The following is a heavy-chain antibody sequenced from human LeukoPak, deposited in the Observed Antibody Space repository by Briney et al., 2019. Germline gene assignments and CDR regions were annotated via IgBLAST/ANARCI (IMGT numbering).Heavy chain of an antibody. CDR2: IKSKIDGATT. CDR3: TTARLFTPDWSATCLDF. D-gene: IGHD3-3*01. CDR1: GFTFSNSW. V-gene: IGHV3-15*01. J-gene: IGHJ4*02. Sequence: PGGSLRLSCVASGFTFSNSWMSWVRQAPGKGLEWVGRIKSKIDGATTDYAAPVKGRFTISRDDSKNTLHLQMNSLKTEDTAVYHCTTARLFTPDWSATCLDFWGQGTLVTVSS.